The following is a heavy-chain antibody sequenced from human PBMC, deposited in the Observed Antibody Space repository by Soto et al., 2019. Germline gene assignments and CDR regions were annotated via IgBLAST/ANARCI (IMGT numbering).Heavy chain of an antibody. J-gene: IGHJ4*02. CDR2: INAGNGNT. CDR3: ARGLNGYLHYFDY. CDR1: GYAFTSYA. Sequence: ASVKVSCKASGYAFTSYAMHWVRQAPGQRLEWMGWINAGNGNTKYSQKFQGRVTITRDTSASTAYMELSSLRSEDTAVYYCARGLNGYLHYFDYCGQGTSVTVSS. D-gene: IGHD5-18*01. V-gene: IGHV1-3*01.